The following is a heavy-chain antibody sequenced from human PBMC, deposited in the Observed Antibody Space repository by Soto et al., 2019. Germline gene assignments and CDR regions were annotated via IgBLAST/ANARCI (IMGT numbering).Heavy chain of an antibody. CDR3: ASLDYYDSSGPGY. CDR2: IYHSGST. V-gene: IGHV4-30-2*01. J-gene: IGHJ4*02. Sequence: QLQLQESGSGLVKPSQTLSLTCAVSGGSISSGGYSWSWIRQPPGKGLEWIGYIYHSGSTYYNPSLKRRVTISVDRSKNQFSLKLSSVTAADTAVYYCASLDYYDSSGPGYWGQGTLVTVSS. D-gene: IGHD3-22*01. CDR1: GGSISSGGYS.